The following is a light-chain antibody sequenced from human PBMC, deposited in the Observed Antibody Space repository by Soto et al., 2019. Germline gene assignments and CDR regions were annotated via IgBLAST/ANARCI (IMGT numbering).Light chain of an antibody. CDR2: GVS. Sequence: SALTQPASVSGSPGQSITISCTGTNSDVGTYNYVSWYQQHPGKAPKLMVYGVSDRPSGVSNRFSGSKSGNTASLTISGLQAEDEADYYCNSFTSSSTWVFGGGTKLTVL. V-gene: IGLV2-14*01. CDR1: NSDVGTYNY. J-gene: IGLJ3*02. CDR3: NSFTSSSTWV.